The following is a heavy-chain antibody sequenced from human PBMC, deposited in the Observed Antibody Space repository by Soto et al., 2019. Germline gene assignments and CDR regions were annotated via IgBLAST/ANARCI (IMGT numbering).Heavy chain of an antibody. CDR3: AKDRLAKPTYYYYYYGLDV. CDR2: SSFDGSNK. D-gene: IGHD6-25*01. J-gene: IGHJ6*04. Sequence: GGSLRLSCAASGFAFRSYGMHWVRQAPGKGLEWVAVSSFDGSNKYYPDSVKGRFTISRDISKNTLFLQLNSLRAEDTAVYYCAKDRLAKPTYYYYYYGLDVWGKGTKVTVS. CDR1: GFAFRSYG. V-gene: IGHV3-30*18.